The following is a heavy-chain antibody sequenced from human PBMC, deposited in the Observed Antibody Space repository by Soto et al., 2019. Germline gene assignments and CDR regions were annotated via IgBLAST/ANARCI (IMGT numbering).Heavy chain of an antibody. CDR1: GGSISSGDYY. D-gene: IGHD2-2*01. CDR2: MFYTGTT. CDR3: VRVVRFCSSPSCRGRNWFDP. Sequence: SETLSLTCSVSGGSISSGDYYWSWIRQPPGKGLEWIGYMFYTGTTYYNPSLKSRVAISVDTSKNQFSLKLRSVTAADTAVYHCVRVVRFCSSPSCRGRNWFDPWGQGTLVTVSS. V-gene: IGHV4-30-4*01. J-gene: IGHJ5*02.